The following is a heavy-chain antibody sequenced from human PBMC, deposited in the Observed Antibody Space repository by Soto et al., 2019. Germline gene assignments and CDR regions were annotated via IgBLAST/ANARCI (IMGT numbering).Heavy chain of an antibody. V-gene: IGHV3-30-3*01. CDR3: ARDYYTYYDSSGYYRSQAY. D-gene: IGHD3-22*01. CDR2: ISYDGSDK. Sequence: QVQLVESGGGVVQPGRSLRLSCAASGFTFSSYAMHWVRQAPGKGLEWVALISYDGSDKDYADSVQGRFTISRDNSRNTLFLQLNSLRAEDTAVYYCARDYYTYYDSSGYYRSQAYWGQGKLVTVSS. CDR1: GFTFSSYA. J-gene: IGHJ4*02.